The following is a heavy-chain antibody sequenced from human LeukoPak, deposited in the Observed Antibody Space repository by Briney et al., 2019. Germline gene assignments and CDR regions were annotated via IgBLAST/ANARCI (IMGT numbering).Heavy chain of an antibody. J-gene: IGHJ4*02. Sequence: PSETLSLTCTVSGGSISSYFWSWIRQPPGKALEWIGYIYYDGSTNYNPSLKSRVTVSVDTSKNQFSLKLSSVTAADTAVYYCARHRGGRFSGSYCDYWGQGTLVTVSS. CDR2: IYYDGST. CDR1: GGSISSYF. V-gene: IGHV4-59*08. D-gene: IGHD1-26*01. CDR3: ARHRGGRFSGSYCDY.